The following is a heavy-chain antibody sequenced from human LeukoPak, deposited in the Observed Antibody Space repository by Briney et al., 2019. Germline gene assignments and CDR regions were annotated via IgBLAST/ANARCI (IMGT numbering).Heavy chain of an antibody. J-gene: IGHJ4*02. V-gene: IGHV4-59*08. Sequence: SETLSLTCTVSDGSVSSYYWSWIRQPPGKGLEWIGLIYYSGTNNFNPSLKSRVTMSVDTSMNQFSLKLSSVTAADTAVYYCARAHSSSWYPYWGQGTLVTVSS. CDR3: ARAHSSSWYPY. CDR2: IYYSGTN. D-gene: IGHD6-13*01. CDR1: DGSVSSYY.